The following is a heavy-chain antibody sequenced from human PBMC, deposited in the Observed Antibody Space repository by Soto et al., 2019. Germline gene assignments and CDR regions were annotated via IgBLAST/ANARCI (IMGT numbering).Heavy chain of an antibody. J-gene: IGHJ4*02. Sequence: PGGSLRLSCAASGFSFDTYNMNWVGQAPGKGLEWVSSISSGRPDIFYADSVRGRFTISRDDAKKSLFLQMNSLRADDTAVYYCARDHLGIAAGDFDLWGQGTLVTVSS. CDR1: GFSFDTYN. CDR2: ISSGRPDI. CDR3: ARDHLGIAAGDFDL. V-gene: IGHV3-21*01. D-gene: IGHD6-19*01.